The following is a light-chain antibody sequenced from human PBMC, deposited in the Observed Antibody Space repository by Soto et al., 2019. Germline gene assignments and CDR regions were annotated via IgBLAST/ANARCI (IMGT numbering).Light chain of an antibody. CDR2: LGS. CDR1: ESIVSSDGYYY. CDR3: MQALQTPIT. Sequence: DLVMTQSPLSLPATPGEPASISCRSTESIVSSDGYYYLGWYLQKPGQSPQFLCYLGSNRASGVPDRFSGSASGTHFPLKISRVEAEDAGVYYCMQALQTPITFGQGTGLEIK. J-gene: IGKJ5*01. V-gene: IGKV2-28*01.